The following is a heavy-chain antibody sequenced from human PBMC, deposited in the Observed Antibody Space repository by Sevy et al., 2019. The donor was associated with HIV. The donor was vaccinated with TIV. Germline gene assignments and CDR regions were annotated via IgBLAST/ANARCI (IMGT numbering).Heavy chain of an antibody. D-gene: IGHD6-13*01. Sequence: GGSLRLSCVASGFTLNSYWMSWVRQAPGKGLEWVANIKQDGSVKYYVDAVKGLFTISRDNARNSLYLQMNSLRVEDTALYYCVRAIAADGSFWGQGTLVSVSS. CDR3: VRAIAADGSF. J-gene: IGHJ4*02. CDR1: GFTLNSYW. CDR2: IKQDGSVK. V-gene: IGHV3-7*01.